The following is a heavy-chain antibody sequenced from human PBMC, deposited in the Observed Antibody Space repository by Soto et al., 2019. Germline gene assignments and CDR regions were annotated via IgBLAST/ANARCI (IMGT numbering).Heavy chain of an antibody. D-gene: IGHD1-1*01. CDR1: GFTFSSYA. V-gene: IGHV3-64*01. CDR2: ISSNGGST. J-gene: IGHJ3*02. Sequence: EVQLVESGGGLVQPGGSLRLSCAASGFTFSSYAMHWVRQAPGKGLEYVSAISSNGGSTYYANSVKGRFTISRDNSKNTLYLQMGSLRAEDMAVYYCARHMVPDDQNNYYPNAFDIWGQGTMVTVSS. CDR3: ARHMVPDDQNNYYPNAFDI.